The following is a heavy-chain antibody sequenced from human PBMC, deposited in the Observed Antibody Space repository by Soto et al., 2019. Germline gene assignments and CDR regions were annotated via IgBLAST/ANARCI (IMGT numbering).Heavy chain of an antibody. CDR3: AVDDMMRDRARSTDY. D-gene: IGHD3-10*01. Sequence: GGSLRLSCAASGFTFSSYAMSWVRQAPGKGLEWVSAISGSGGSAYYADSVKGRFTISRDNSKNTLYLQMNSLRAEDTAVYYCAVDDMMRDRARSTDYCGQGTLVTVSS. CDR2: ISGSGGSA. CDR1: GFTFSSYA. V-gene: IGHV3-23*01. J-gene: IGHJ4*02.